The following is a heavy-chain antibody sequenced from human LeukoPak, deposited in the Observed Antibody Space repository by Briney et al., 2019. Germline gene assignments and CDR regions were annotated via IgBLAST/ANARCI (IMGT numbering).Heavy chain of an antibody. V-gene: IGHV3-23*01. D-gene: IGHD3-10*01. Sequence: GGSLRLSCAASGFTFSNFAMSWVRQAPGKGLQWVSGISSGGRSPFYTDSVKGRFTISRDNSKNTLYLQMNSLRADDTVVYYCAKDRGVGVSNWFDPWGQGTLVTVSS. CDR1: GFTFSNFA. CDR2: ISSGGRSP. J-gene: IGHJ5*02. CDR3: AKDRGVGVSNWFDP.